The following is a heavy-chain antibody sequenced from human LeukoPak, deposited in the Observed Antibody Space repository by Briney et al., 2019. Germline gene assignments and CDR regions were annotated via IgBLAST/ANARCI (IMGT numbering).Heavy chain of an antibody. CDR2: INPNSGGT. CDR1: GYTFTGYY. V-gene: IGHV1-2*02. Sequence: GASVKVSCKTSGYTFTGYYMHWVRQAPGQGLEWMGWINPNSGGTNYAQKFQGRVTMTRDTSISTAYMELSRLRSDDTAVYYCARGTSYCTSTSCYPYYNYMDVWGKGTTVTVSS. D-gene: IGHD2-2*01. CDR3: ARGTSYCTSTSCYPYYNYMDV. J-gene: IGHJ6*03.